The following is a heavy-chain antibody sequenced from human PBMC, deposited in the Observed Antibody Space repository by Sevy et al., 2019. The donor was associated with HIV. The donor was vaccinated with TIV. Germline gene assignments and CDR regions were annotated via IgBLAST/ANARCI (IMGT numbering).Heavy chain of an antibody. V-gene: IGHV3-74*01. CDR3: ARGSGSYEVWNDAFDI. D-gene: IGHD1-26*01. Sequence: GGSLRLSCAASGFTFSSYWMHWVRQAPGKGLVWVSRINSDGSSTSYADSVKGRFTISRDNAKNTLYLQMNSLRAEDTAVYYCARGSGSYEVWNDAFDIWGQGTMVTDSS. CDR2: INSDGSST. CDR1: GFTFSSYW. J-gene: IGHJ3*02.